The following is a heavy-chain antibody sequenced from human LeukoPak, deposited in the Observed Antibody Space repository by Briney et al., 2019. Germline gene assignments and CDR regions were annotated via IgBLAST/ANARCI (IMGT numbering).Heavy chain of an antibody. J-gene: IGHJ6*02. Sequence: KTSETLSLTCTVSGGPISSGGYYWSWIRQHPGKGLEWIGYIYYSGSTYYNPSLKSRVTISVDTSKNQFSLKLSSVTAADTAVYYCARDPGNGMDVWGQGTTVTVSS. CDR1: GGPISSGGYY. V-gene: IGHV4-31*03. CDR2: IYYSGST. CDR3: ARDPGNGMDV.